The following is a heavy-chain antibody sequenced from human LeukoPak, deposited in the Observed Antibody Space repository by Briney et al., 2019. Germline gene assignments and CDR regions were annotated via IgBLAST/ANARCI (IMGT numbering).Heavy chain of an antibody. CDR2: ISSSSSYI. V-gene: IGHV3-21*01. D-gene: IGHD3-10*01. Sequence: GGSLRLSCAASGFTFSSYSMNWVRQAPGKGLEWVSSISSSSSYIYYADSVKGRFTISRDNAKNSLYLQMNSLRAEDTAVYYCAKDYGSGSKSPNWFDPWGQGTLVTVSS. CDR3: AKDYGSGSKSPNWFDP. CDR1: GFTFSSYS. J-gene: IGHJ5*02.